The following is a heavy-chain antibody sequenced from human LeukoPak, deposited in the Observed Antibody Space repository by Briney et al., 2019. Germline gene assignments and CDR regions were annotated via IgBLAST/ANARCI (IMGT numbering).Heavy chain of an antibody. V-gene: IGHV3-7*01. CDR3: ARHLSGVTGYTYGRGIDY. CDR2: IKKDGSEK. J-gene: IGHJ4*02. Sequence: GGTLRLSCAASGFTFSSYWMSWVRQAPGKGLEWVANIKKDGSEKYSVDSVKGRFTISRDNAKKSLYLQMNSLRAEDMAVYYCARHLSGVTGYTYGRGIDYWGQGTLVTVSS. CDR1: GFTFSSYW. D-gene: IGHD5-18*01.